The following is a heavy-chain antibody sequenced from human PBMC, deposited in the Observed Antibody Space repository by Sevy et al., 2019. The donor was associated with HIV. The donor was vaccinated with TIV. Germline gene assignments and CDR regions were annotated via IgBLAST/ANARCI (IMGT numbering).Heavy chain of an antibody. CDR2: IYYSGST. CDR3: AVITIFGVVTDNWFHP. D-gene: IGHD3-3*01. CDR1: GGSISSSSYY. J-gene: IGHJ5*02. V-gene: IGHV4-39*01. Sequence: SETLSLTCTVSGGSISSSSYYWGWIRQPPGKGLEWIGSIYYSGSTYYNPSLKSRVTISVDTSKNQVSLKLSSVTAADTTVYYCAVITIFGVVTDNWFHPWGQGTRVTVSS.